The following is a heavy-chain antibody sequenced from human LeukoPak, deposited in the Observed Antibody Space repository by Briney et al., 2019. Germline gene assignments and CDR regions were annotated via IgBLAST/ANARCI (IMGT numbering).Heavy chain of an antibody. CDR2: IYYTGNT. CDR3: ARLILLWFGEHGWFDP. V-gene: IGHV4-59*04. D-gene: IGHD3-10*01. CDR1: GDSITGYY. Sequence: SETLSLTCSVSGDSITGYYWGWIRQPPGKGLEWIGNIYYTGNTYYNSSLKSRVTISLDTSKSQFSLKLSSVTAADTAVYYCARLILLWFGEHGWFDPWGQGTLVTVSS. J-gene: IGHJ5*02.